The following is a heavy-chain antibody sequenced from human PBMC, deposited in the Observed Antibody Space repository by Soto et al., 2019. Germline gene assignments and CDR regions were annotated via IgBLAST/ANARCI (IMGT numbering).Heavy chain of an antibody. J-gene: IGHJ5*02. D-gene: IGHD2-8*01. CDR2: IYYSGST. V-gene: IGHV4-39*01. Sequence: SETLSLTCTVSGGSISSSSYYWGWIRQPPGKGLEWIGSIYYSGSTYYNPSLKSRVTISVDTSKNQFSLKLSSVTAADTAVYYCARQWIVLMVYATPTRFDPWGQGTLVTVSS. CDR3: ARQWIVLMVYATPTRFDP. CDR1: GGSISSSSYY.